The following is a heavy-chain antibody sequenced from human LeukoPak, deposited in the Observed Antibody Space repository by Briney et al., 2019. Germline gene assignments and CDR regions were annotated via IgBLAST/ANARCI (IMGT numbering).Heavy chain of an antibody. CDR3: ARGAGSYPSGDYYGMDV. Sequence: SETLSLTCAVYGGSFSGYYWSWIRQPPGKGLEWIGEINHSGSTSYNSSLKSRITISVDTPKSHFSLRLSSVTAADTAVYYCARGAGSYPSGDYYGMDVWGQGTTVTVSS. D-gene: IGHD1-26*01. CDR1: GGSFSGYY. CDR2: INHSGST. J-gene: IGHJ6*02. V-gene: IGHV4-34*01.